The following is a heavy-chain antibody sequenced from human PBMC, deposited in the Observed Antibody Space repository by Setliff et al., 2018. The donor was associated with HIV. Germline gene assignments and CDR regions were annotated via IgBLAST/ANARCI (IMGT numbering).Heavy chain of an antibody. J-gene: IGHJ3*02. V-gene: IGHV3-48*03. CDR3: ARFGYSHDYSFDM. CDR1: GFTISTYE. Sequence: GGSLRLSCAASGFTISTYEMNWVRQAPGKGLEWVSYISAASTTTYYTDSVKGRFTISRDNARNSLYLQLSGLRAEDTALYYCARFGYSHDYSFDMWGQGTMVTVSS. CDR2: ISAASTTT. D-gene: IGHD5-18*01.